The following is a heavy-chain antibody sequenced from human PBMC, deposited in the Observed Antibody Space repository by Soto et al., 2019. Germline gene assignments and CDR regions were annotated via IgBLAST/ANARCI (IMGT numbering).Heavy chain of an antibody. V-gene: IGHV4-31*03. D-gene: IGHD2-15*01. CDR3: ARWVEVSLDYFDS. CDR2: IYHSGRT. CDR1: GGSISNGYYY. J-gene: IGHJ4*02. Sequence: QVQLQESGPGLVKPSETLSLTCTVSGGSISNGYYYWSWVRQNPGKGLEWIGHIYHSGRTYYNPSLKSRVSISVDTSKSHFSLHLSSVTAADTAVYYCARWVEVSLDYFDSWGQGTPVTVSS.